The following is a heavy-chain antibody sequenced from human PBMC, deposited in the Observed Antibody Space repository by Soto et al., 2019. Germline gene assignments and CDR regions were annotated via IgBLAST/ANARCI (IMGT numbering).Heavy chain of an antibody. CDR2: IYYSGNT. D-gene: IGHD3-10*01. J-gene: IGHJ4*02. Sequence: SETLSLTCTVSGGSISSSSYYWGWIRQPPGKGLEWIGSIYYSGNTYYNPSLKSRVTISVDTAKNQFSLKLSSVTAADTAVYYCARVGGFGATTIDYWGQGTLVTVSS. CDR3: ARVGGFGATTIDY. V-gene: IGHV4-39*01. CDR1: GGSISSSSYY.